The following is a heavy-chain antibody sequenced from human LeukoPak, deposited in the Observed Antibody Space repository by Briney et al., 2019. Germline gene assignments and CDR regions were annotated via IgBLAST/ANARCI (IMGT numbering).Heavy chain of an antibody. D-gene: IGHD5-24*01. Sequence: SETLSLTCTVSGGSISSYYWSWIRQPPGKGLEWIGYIYYSGSTNYNPSLKSRVTISVDTSKNQFSLKLSSVTAADTAVYYCARDGYNGFDYWGQGTLVTVSS. CDR2: IYYSGST. V-gene: IGHV4-59*12. CDR1: GGSISSYY. CDR3: ARDGYNGFDY. J-gene: IGHJ4*02.